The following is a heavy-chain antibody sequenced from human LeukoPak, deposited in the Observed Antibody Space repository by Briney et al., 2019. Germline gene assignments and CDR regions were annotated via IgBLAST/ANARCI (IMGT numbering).Heavy chain of an antibody. D-gene: IGHD3-16*01. CDR1: GGSISSGNYY. J-gene: IGHJ6*03. CDR2: IYYSGST. Sequence: SQTLSLTCSVSGGSISSGNYYWSWIRQPPGEGLEWIGFIYYSGSTYYNPSLRSRVTISVDTSKNHFSLKLSSVTAADTAVYYCARAGGINHYMDVWGKGTTVTVSS. CDR3: ARAGGINHYMDV. V-gene: IGHV4-30-4*08.